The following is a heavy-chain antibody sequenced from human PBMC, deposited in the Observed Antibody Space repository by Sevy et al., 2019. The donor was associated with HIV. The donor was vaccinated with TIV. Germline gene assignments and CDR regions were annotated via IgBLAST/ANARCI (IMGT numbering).Heavy chain of an antibody. V-gene: IGHV3-48*01. Sequence: GGSLRLSCAASGFTFSSYSMNWVRQAPGKGLEWVSYISSSTIYYADSVKGRFTISRDNAKNSLYLQMNSLRAEDTAVYYCARDGSQLIVDYWGQGTLVTVSS. D-gene: IGHD3-16*01. CDR2: ISSSTI. J-gene: IGHJ4*02. CDR3: ARDGSQLIVDY. CDR1: GFTFSSYS.